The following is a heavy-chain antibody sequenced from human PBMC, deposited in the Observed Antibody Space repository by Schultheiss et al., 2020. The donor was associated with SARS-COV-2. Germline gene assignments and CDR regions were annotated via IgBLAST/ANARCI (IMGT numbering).Heavy chain of an antibody. CDR1: GGSFSGYY. V-gene: IGHV4-34*01. CDR3: AKGPWAEIDF. D-gene: IGHD1-26*01. Sequence: SQTLSLTCAVYGGSFSGYYWSWIRQPPGKGLEWIGEINHSGSTYYNPSLKSRVTISVDTSKNQFSLRLTSVTAADTAVYFCAKGPWAEIDFWGQGTLVTVSS. CDR2: INHSGST. J-gene: IGHJ4*02.